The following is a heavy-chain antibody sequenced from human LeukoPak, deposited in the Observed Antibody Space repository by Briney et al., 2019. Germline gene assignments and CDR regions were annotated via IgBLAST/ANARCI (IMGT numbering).Heavy chain of an antibody. Sequence: GASVKVSCKASVYTFTSYDINWVRQATGQGLEWMGWMNPNSGNTGYAQKFQGRVTMTRNTSISTAYMELSSLRSEDTAVYYCARVNCSSTSCYFIDWFDPWGQGTLVTVSS. J-gene: IGHJ5*02. CDR2: MNPNSGNT. CDR1: VYTFTSYD. D-gene: IGHD2-2*01. CDR3: ARVNCSSTSCYFIDWFDP. V-gene: IGHV1-8*01.